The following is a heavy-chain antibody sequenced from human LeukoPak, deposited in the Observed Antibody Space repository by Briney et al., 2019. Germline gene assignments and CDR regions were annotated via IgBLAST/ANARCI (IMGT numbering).Heavy chain of an antibody. CDR1: GFSFNTYA. D-gene: IGHD5-24*01. CDR3: ARDSGGDTYNDYFDS. V-gene: IGHV3-64*01. CDR2: INYNGDSK. Sequence: GGSLRLSCAASGFSFNTYAMHWVRQAPGKGLEYVSAINYNGDSKYYANSVKGRFIIYRDNSKKTLFLQMGSLRAEDTAVYYCARDSGGDTYNDYFDSWGQGTLVTVCS. J-gene: IGHJ4*02.